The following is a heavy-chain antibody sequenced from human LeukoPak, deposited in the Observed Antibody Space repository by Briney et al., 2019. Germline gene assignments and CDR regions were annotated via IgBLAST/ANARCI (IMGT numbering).Heavy chain of an antibody. D-gene: IGHD3-3*01. CDR2: IYYSGST. CDR1: GGSISSSSYY. V-gene: IGHV4-39*07. CDR3: ARPHDFWSGSGAFDI. J-gene: IGHJ3*02. Sequence: SETLSLTCTVSGGSISSSSYYWGWIRQPPGKGLEWIGSIYYSGSTYYNPSLKSRVTISVDTSKNQFSLKLSSVTAADTAVYYCARPHDFWSGSGAFDIWGQGTMVTVSS.